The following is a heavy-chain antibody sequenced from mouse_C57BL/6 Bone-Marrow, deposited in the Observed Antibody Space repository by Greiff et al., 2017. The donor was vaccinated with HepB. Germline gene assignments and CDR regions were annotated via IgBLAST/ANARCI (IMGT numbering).Heavy chain of an antibody. CDR2: IYPGDGDT. CDR1: GYAFSSYW. J-gene: IGHJ2*01. Sequence: QVQLKQSGAELVKPGASVKISCKASGYAFSSYWMNWVKQRPGKGLEWIGQIYPGDGDTNYNGKFKGKATLTADKSSSTAYMQLSSLTSEDSAVYYCARDGYDGDFDYWGQGTTLTVSS. D-gene: IGHD2-2*01. CDR3: ARDGYDGDFDY. V-gene: IGHV1-80*01.